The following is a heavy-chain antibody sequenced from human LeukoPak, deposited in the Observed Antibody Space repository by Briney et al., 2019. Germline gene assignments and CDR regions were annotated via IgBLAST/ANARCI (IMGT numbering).Heavy chain of an antibody. CDR2: IYATGIT. J-gene: IGHJ4*02. D-gene: IGHD1-1*01. Sequence: SETLSLTCTASGGSISSYVWSWIRQPAGKGLEWIGRIYATGITNYNPSLKSRGTMSVDTSKNQFSLKLNSVTAADTAVYYCARETTGTERHFDYWGQGTLVTVSS. CDR3: ARETTGTERHFDY. CDR1: GGSISSYV. V-gene: IGHV4-4*07.